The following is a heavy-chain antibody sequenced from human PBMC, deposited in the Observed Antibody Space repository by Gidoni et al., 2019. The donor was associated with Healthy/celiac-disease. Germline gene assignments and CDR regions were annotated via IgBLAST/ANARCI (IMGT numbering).Heavy chain of an antibody. CDR3: ARGRRGSGWTTRYFDL. J-gene: IGHJ2*01. CDR2: INHSGST. D-gene: IGHD6-19*01. Sequence: QVQLQQWGAGLLRPSETLSLTCAVYGGSFSGYYWSWIRQPPGKGLEWIGEINHSGSTNYNPSLKCRVTISVDTSKNQFSLKLSSVTAADTAVYYCARGRRGSGWTTRYFDLWGRGTLVTVSS. V-gene: IGHV4-34*01. CDR1: GGSFSGYY.